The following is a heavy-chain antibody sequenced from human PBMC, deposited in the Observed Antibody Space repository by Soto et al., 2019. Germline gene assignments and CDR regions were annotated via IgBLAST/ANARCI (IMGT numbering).Heavy chain of an antibody. V-gene: IGHV1-46*01. Sequence: ASVNVSCKSSGYTFTSYYIHWVRQAPGQGLECMGIINPSGGSTSYAQKFQGRVTMTRDTSTSTVYMELSSLRSEDTAVYYCARVRNVAVAALSWFDPWGQGTLVTVSS. J-gene: IGHJ5*02. CDR1: GYTFTSYY. CDR2: INPSGGST. CDR3: ARVRNVAVAALSWFDP. D-gene: IGHD6-19*01.